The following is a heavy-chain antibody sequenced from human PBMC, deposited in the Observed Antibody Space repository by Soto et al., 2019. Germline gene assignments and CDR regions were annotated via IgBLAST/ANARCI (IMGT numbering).Heavy chain of an antibody. CDR1: GFTFSSYA. CDR3: AKDNPYYDFWSGKGAFDI. D-gene: IGHD3-3*01. J-gene: IGHJ3*02. CDR2: ISGSGGST. Sequence: GGSLRLSCAASGFTFSSYAMSWVRQAPGKGLEWVSAISGSGGSTYYADSVKGRFTISRDNSKNTLYLQMNSLRAEDTAVYYCAKDNPYYDFWSGKGAFDIWGQGTMVTVSS. V-gene: IGHV3-23*01.